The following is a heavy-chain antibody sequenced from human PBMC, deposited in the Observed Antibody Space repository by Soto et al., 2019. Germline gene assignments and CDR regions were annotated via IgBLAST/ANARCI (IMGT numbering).Heavy chain of an antibody. CDR2: IIPIFGTA. Sequence: GASVKVSCKASGGTFSSYAISWVRQAPGQGLEWMGGIIPIFGTANYAQKFQGRVTITADESTSTAYMELSSLRSEDTAVYYCARAPPIAAAGTGWFDPCGQGTLVTVSS. J-gene: IGHJ5*02. V-gene: IGHV1-69*13. CDR1: GGTFSSYA. D-gene: IGHD6-13*01. CDR3: ARAPPIAAAGTGWFDP.